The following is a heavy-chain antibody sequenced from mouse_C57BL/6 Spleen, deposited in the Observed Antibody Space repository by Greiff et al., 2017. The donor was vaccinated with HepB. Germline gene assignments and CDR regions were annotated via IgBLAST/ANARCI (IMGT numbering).Heavy chain of an antibody. Sequence: DVKLQESGGDLVKPGGSLKLSCAASGFTFSSYGMSWVRQTPDKRLEWVATISSGGSYTYYPDSVKGRFTISRDNAKNTLYLQMSSLKSEDTAMYYCARQGASQCDYWGQGTTLTVSS. D-gene: IGHD6-1*01. CDR3: ARQGASQCDY. V-gene: IGHV5-6*02. J-gene: IGHJ2*01. CDR1: GFTFSSYG. CDR2: ISSGGSYT.